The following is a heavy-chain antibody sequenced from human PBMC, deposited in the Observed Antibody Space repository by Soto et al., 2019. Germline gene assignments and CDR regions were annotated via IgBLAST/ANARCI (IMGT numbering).Heavy chain of an antibody. J-gene: IGHJ4*02. Sequence: SETLSLTCTVSGGSVNSYYWSWIRQPPGKGLEWIGYIFYSGRTKSNPSLKSRVTMSVDMSKNQFSLRLTSVTAADTAVYYCARVFPSYCGGDCSYFDSWGQGTLVTVSS. CDR1: GGSVNSYY. D-gene: IGHD2-21*02. V-gene: IGHV4-59*02. CDR2: IFYSGRT. CDR3: ARVFPSYCGGDCSYFDS.